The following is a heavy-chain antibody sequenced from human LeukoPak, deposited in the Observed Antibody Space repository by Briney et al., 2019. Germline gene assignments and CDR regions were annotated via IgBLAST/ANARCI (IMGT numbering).Heavy chain of an antibody. CDR1: GYTFTSHG. CDR2: ISTYNGNT. J-gene: IGHJ3*02. D-gene: IGHD1-20*01. CDR3: AKSSTHRYNWKSGQLHDTFDI. V-gene: IGHV1-18*01. Sequence: ASVKVSCKASGYTFTSHGISWVRQAPGQGLEWMGWISTYNGNTNYAQKLQGRGSMTTDTSTSTAYMELRSLRSDDTAVYYCAKSSTHRYNWKSGQLHDTFDIWGQGTMVTVSS.